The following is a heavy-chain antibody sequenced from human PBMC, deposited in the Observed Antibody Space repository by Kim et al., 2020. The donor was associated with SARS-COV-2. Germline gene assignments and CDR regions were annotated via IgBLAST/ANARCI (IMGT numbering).Heavy chain of an antibody. Sequence: GRFTISRDNAKNTLYLQMNSLRAEDTAVYYCAREGITMVRGAVMYYFDYWGQGTLVTVSS. V-gene: IGHV3-74*01. CDR3: AREGITMVRGAVMYYFDY. D-gene: IGHD3-10*01. J-gene: IGHJ4*02.